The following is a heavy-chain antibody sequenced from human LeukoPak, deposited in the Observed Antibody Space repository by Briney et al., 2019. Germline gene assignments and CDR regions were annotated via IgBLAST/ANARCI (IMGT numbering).Heavy chain of an antibody. CDR3: ARVRGIAVAGRLDY. V-gene: IGHV3-20*01. J-gene: IGHJ4*02. CDR2: INWNGGST. Sequence: GGSLRLSCAASGFTVSSNYMSWVRQAPGKGLEWVSGINWNGGSTGYADSVKGRFTISRDNAKNSLYLQMNSLRAEDTALYHCARVRGIAVAGRLDYWGQGTPVTVSS. CDR1: GFTVSSNY. D-gene: IGHD6-19*01.